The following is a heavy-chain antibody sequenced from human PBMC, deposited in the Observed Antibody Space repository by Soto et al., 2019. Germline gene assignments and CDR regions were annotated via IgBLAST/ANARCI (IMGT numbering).Heavy chain of an antibody. CDR1: GFTFSNFA. Sequence: GGSLRLSCAASGFTFSNFAIHWVRQAPGKGLEWVTVISYDGSSKYYADSVKGRFTISRDNSKNELYLQMNSLRAEDTAVYYCAKRGGWYEVCWFDPWGQGTLVTVSS. D-gene: IGHD6-19*01. CDR2: ISYDGSSK. V-gene: IGHV3-30-3*02. J-gene: IGHJ5*02. CDR3: AKRGGWYEVCWFDP.